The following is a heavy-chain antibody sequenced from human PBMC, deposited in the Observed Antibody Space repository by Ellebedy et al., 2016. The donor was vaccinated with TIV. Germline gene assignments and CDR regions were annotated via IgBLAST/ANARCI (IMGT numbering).Heavy chain of an antibody. CDR2: MNPNSGKT. CDR1: GYTITSHD. V-gene: IGHV1-8*01. J-gene: IGHJ4*02. D-gene: IGHD1-1*01. CDR3: ARDANDAFDY. Sequence: ASVKVSCXASGYTITSHDINWVRQATGQGPEWMGWMNPNSGKTGYAQKFQGRVSITRDTSTGTFYIELSSLRSEDTALYYCARDANDAFDYWGQGTLVTVSS.